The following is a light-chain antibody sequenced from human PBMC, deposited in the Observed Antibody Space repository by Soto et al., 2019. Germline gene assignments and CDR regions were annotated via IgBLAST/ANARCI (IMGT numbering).Light chain of an antibody. CDR2: GNN. CDR3: SSYSSGGTLFV. CDR1: SSNIGAGYD. J-gene: IGLJ1*01. Sequence: QSVLTQPPSVSGAPGQRVTISCTGSSSNIGAGYDVHWYQQFPGTAPTLLIYGNNNRPSGVPDRFSGSKSGTSASLAITGLQAEDEADYHCSSYSSGGTLFVFGTGTKVTVL. V-gene: IGLV1-40*01.